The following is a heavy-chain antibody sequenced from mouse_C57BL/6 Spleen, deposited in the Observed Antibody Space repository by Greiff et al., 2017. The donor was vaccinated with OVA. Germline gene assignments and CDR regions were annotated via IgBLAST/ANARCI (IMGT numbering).Heavy chain of an antibody. V-gene: IGHV1-15*01. D-gene: IGHD1-1*01. CDR2: IDPETGGT. J-gene: IGHJ3*01. CDR1: GYTFTDYE. CDR3: TNYYGSSPENWFAY. Sequence: VKLQESGAELVRPGASVKLSCKASGYTFTDYEMHWVKQTPVHGLEWIGAIDPETGGTAYNQKFKGKAILTADKSSSTAYMELRSLTSEDSAVYYCTNYYGSSPENWFAYWGQGTLVTVSA.